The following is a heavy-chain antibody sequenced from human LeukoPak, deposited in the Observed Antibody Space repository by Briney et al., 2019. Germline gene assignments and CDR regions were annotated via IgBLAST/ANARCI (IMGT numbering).Heavy chain of an antibody. CDR2: IYYSGST. V-gene: IGHV4-39*01. CDR3: ATIQLWSYYFDY. Sequence: SETLSLTCTVSGGSISGSSYFWGWIRQPPGKGLEWIGSIYYSGSTYYNPSLKSRVTISVDTSKNQFSLKLSSVTAADTAVYYCATIQLWSYYFDYWGQGTLVTVSS. J-gene: IGHJ4*02. CDR1: GGSISGSSYF. D-gene: IGHD5-18*01.